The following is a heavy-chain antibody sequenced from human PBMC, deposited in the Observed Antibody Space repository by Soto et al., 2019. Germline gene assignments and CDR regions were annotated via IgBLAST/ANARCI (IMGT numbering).Heavy chain of an antibody. D-gene: IGHD2-2*01. CDR3: GRDLTSNANCIDP. CDR1: GDYIHVGGYY. CDR2: IYYTGKT. J-gene: IGHJ5*02. Sequence: LSLTCSVSGDYIHVGGYYWTWIRQRPGKGLEWMGYIYYTGKTYYNPSLESRLTMSVDRSKNQFSLRLTSVAAADTAVYFCGRDLTSNANCIDPWGQGTMVTVYS. V-gene: IGHV4-30-4*01.